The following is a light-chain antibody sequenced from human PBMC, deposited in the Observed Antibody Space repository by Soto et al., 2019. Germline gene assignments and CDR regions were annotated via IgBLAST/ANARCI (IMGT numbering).Light chain of an antibody. V-gene: IGKV1-8*01. CDR2: DAS. CDR1: QDSGTY. Sequence: AIRMTQSPSSFSASTGVRVSTTCRATQDSGTYLAWYQQIPGKAPTLLIYDASTLQTGVPSRFSGSGSGTDFTLTISYLQSEEFGAYYCQQCYNYPRTFGQGTNVDI. J-gene: IGKJ1*01. CDR3: QQCYNYPRT.